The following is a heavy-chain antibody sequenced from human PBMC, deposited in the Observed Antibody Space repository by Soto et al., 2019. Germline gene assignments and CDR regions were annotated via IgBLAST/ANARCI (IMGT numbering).Heavy chain of an antibody. CDR2: IRSKANNYAT. CDR1: GFTFSGSA. D-gene: IGHD1-26*01. CDR3: TRHGEAVGAPADY. V-gene: IGHV3-73*01. J-gene: IGHJ4*02. Sequence: LRLSCAASGFTFSGSAMHWVRQASGKGLEWVGRIRSKANNYATAYAASVKGRFTISRDDSKNTAYLQMNSLKTEDTALYYCTRHGEAVGAPADYWGQGTLVTVSS.